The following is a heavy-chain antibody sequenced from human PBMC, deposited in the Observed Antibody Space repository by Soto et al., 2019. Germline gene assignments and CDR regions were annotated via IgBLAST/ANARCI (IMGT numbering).Heavy chain of an antibody. CDR2: IYWDNDK. J-gene: IGHJ4*02. Sequence: QITLKESGPTLVKPTQTLTLTCSFSGFSLSTTGVGVGWIRQSPGKALEWLAIIYWDNDKRYSPSLKSRVTITNDAYKNQVVLTVTSMYSVDTGTYSCARSLCFGDLNWGQGALVTVSS. CDR1: GFSLSTTGVG. D-gene: IGHD3-10*01. CDR3: ARSLCFGDLN. V-gene: IGHV2-5*02.